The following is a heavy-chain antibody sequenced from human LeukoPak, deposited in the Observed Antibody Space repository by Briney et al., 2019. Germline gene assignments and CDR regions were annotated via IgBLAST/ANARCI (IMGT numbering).Heavy chain of an antibody. CDR3: ARDEVTCSSTNCYFVY. D-gene: IGHD2-2*01. CDR2: ISSSSSSI. V-gene: IGHV3-21*01. J-gene: IGHJ4*02. Sequence: GGSLRLSCAASGFTFSSYAMSWVRQAPGKGLEWVSFISSSSSSIYYADSVKGRFTISRDNAKNSLYLQVNSLRAEDTAVYYCARDEVTCSSTNCYFVYWGQGTLVTVSS. CDR1: GFTFSSYA.